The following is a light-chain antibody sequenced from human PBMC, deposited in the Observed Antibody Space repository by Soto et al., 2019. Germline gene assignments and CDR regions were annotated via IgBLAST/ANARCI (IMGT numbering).Light chain of an antibody. CDR2: GES. J-gene: IGKJ1*01. CDR3: QQYDTSRT. V-gene: IGKV3-20*01. CDR1: QSVDSRF. Sequence: EIVLTQSPGTLSLSPGERATLSCRASQSVDSRFLAWYQQKPGQAPRLLMYGESIRATGFPDRFSGSGSGTDFTLSIRRLEPEDFAVYYCQQYDTSRTFGQGTKVEMK.